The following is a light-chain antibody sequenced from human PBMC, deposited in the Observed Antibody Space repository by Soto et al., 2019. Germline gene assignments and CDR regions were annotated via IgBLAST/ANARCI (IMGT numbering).Light chain of an antibody. J-gene: IGKJ4*01. Sequence: DIQMTQSPSTLSAAVGDRVSITCRASQSISNWLAWYQQKPGKAPHLLIYKASSLESRVPSRFSGSGSATEFTLTISIQRPDDFATYFCQQYDSYPTFGQGTKVEIK. CDR1: QSISNW. CDR3: QQYDSYPT. CDR2: KAS. V-gene: IGKV1-5*03.